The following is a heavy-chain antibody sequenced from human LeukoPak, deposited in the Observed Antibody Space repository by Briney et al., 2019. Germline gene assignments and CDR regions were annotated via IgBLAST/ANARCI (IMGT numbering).Heavy chain of an antibody. CDR1: GGSISSSSYY. CDR3: ARHFDRIVGATVDY. Sequence: SETLSLTCTVSGGSISSSSYYWGWIRQPPGKGLEWIGSIYYSGSTYYNPSLKSRVTIPVDTSKNQFSLKLSSVTAADTAVYYYARHFDRIVGATVDYWGQGTLVTVSS. J-gene: IGHJ4*02. V-gene: IGHV4-39*01. CDR2: IYYSGST. D-gene: IGHD1-26*01.